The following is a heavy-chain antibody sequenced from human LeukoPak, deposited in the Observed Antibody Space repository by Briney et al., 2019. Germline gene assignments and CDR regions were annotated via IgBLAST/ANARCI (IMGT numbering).Heavy chain of an antibody. V-gene: IGHV1-2*02. D-gene: IGHD3-10*01. J-gene: IGHJ4*02. CDR2: INPNSGGT. CDR1: GYTVTGYY. CDR3: ARLVRGLGFDY. Sequence: GASVKVSCKASGYTVTGYYMHWVRQAPGQGLEWMGWINPNSGGTKYAQKFQGRVTMTRDTSISTAYMELSRLRSDDTAVYYCARLVRGLGFDYWGQGTLVTVSS.